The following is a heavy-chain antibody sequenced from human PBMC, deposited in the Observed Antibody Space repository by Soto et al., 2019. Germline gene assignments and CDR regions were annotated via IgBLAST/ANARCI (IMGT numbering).Heavy chain of an antibody. D-gene: IGHD3-3*01. V-gene: IGHV4-34*01. CDR1: GGSFSGYY. CDR2: INHSGST. CDR3: ARGRRRITIFGVVIHDAFDI. J-gene: IGHJ3*02. Sequence: QVQLQQWGAGLLKPSETLSLTCAVYGGSFSGYYWSWIRQPPGKGLEWIGEINHSGSTNSNPSLNSRVPISVDTSKNQFSLKLSSVTAADTAVYYCARGRRRITIFGVVIHDAFDIWGQGTMVTVSS.